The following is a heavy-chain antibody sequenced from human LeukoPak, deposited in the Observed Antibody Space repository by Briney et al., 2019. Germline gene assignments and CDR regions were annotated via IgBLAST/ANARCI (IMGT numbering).Heavy chain of an antibody. Sequence: GGSLRLSCAASGFTLSGYWMHWVRQAPGEGLVWVSRINGDGSTTGYADSVKGRLTISRDNAKNTLHLQINSLRAEDTAVYYCTRDLDGSGNYHWFDPWGQGTLVTVSS. CDR1: GFTLSGYW. D-gene: IGHD3-10*01. CDR2: INGDGSTT. V-gene: IGHV3-74*01. J-gene: IGHJ5*02. CDR3: TRDLDGSGNYHWFDP.